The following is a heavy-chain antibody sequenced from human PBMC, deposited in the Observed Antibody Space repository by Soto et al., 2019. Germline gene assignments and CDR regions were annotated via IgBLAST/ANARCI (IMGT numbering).Heavy chain of an antibody. D-gene: IGHD6-13*01. CDR1: GYSFTSYW. V-gene: IGHV5-10-1*01. J-gene: IGHJ6*02. CDR2: IDPSDSYT. CDR3: ARSIAAAGNYYYGMDV. Sequence: GESLKISCKGSGYSFTSYWISWVRQMPGKGLEWMGRIDPSDSYTNYSPSFQGHATISADKSISTAYLQWSSLKASDTAMYYCARSIAAAGNYYYGMDVWGQGTTVTVSS.